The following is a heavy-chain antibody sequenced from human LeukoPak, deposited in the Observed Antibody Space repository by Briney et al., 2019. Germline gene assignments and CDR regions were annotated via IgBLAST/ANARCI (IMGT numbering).Heavy chain of an antibody. Sequence: GASVKVSCKASGYTFTSYGISWVRRAPGQGLEWMGWISAYNGNTNYAQKLQGRVTMTTDTSTSTAYMELRSLRSGDTAVYYCARAGWFGELLENTSHYYYYYMDVWGKGTTVTVSS. CDR3: ARAGWFGELLENTSHYYYYYMDV. D-gene: IGHD3-10*01. CDR2: ISAYNGNT. CDR1: GYTFTSYG. V-gene: IGHV1-18*01. J-gene: IGHJ6*03.